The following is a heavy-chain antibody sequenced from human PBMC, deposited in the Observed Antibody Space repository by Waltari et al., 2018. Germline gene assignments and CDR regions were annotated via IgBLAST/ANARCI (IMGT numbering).Heavy chain of an antibody. CDR2: IRTSSSTI. CDR1: GFTFTNYN. V-gene: IGHV3-48*01. CDR3: ASLNWYFDL. Sequence: EVQLVESGGGLVQPGGSLRLSCAASGFTFTNYNMNWVRQAPGKGREWVSHIRTSSSTIYYADSVKGRFTISRDNAKNSLYMQMNSLRAEDTAVYYCASLNWYFDLWGRGTLVTVSS. J-gene: IGHJ2*01.